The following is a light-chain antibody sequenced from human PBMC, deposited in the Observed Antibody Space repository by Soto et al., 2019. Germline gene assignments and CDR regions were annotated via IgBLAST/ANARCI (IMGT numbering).Light chain of an antibody. Sequence: QSVLTQPRSVSASPGQSVTISCTGTSSDVGTYNYVSWYQQHPGKAPKFIIYDVNKRPSGVPDRFSGSKSGNTASLTISGLQAEDEADYYCCSYADTYTFVVFGGGTQLTVL. V-gene: IGLV2-11*01. CDR3: CSYADTYTFVV. CDR1: SSDVGTYNY. CDR2: DVN. J-gene: IGLJ2*01.